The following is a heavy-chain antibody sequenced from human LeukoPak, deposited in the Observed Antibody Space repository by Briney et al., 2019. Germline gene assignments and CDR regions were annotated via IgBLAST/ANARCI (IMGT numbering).Heavy chain of an antibody. CDR1: GGSISSYY. V-gene: IGHV4-4*07. J-gene: IGHJ5*02. CDR3: ARESGSYYWGWWFDP. CDR2: IYTSGST. Sequence: SETLSLTCTVSGGSISSYYWSWIRQPAGKGLEWIGRIYTSGSTNYNPSLKSRVTMSVDTPKNQFSLKLSSVTAADTAVYYCARESGSYYWGWWFDPWGQGTLVTVSS. D-gene: IGHD1-26*01.